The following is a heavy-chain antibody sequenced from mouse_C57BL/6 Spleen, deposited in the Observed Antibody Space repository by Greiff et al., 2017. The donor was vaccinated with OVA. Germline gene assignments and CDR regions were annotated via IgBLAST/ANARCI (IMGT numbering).Heavy chain of an antibody. CDR2: IDPSDSYT. CDR1: GYTFTSYW. CDR3: ARFNYGSILDY. D-gene: IGHD1-1*01. J-gene: IGHJ2*01. V-gene: IGHV1-69*01. Sequence: QVQLQQPGAELVMPGASVKLSCKASGYTFTSYWMHWVKQRPGQGLEWIGEIDPSDSYTNYNQKFKGKSTLTVDKSSSTAYMQLSSLTSEDSAVYYCARFNYGSILDYWGQGTTLTVSS.